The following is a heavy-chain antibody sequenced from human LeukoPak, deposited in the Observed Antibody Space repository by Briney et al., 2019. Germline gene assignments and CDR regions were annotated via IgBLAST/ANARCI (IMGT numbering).Heavy chain of an antibody. D-gene: IGHD3-22*01. Sequence: PGGSLRLSCAASGFTVSSNYMSWVRQAPGKGLEGVSVIYSGGSTYYADSVKGRFTISRDNSKNTLYLQMNSLRAEDTAVYYCAREEYDSSGYYLFDYWGQGTLVTVSS. CDR1: GFTVSSNY. CDR2: IYSGGST. J-gene: IGHJ4*02. CDR3: AREEYDSSGYYLFDY. V-gene: IGHV3-53*01.